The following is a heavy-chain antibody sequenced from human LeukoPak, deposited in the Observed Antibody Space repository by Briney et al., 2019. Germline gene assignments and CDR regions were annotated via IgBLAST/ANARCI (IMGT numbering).Heavy chain of an antibody. D-gene: IGHD3-10*01. J-gene: IGHJ4*02. CDR1: GFTFSSYG. CDR2: ISGSGGST. V-gene: IGHV3-23*01. Sequence: GGSLRLSCAASGFTFSSYGMSWVRQAPGKGLEWVSAISGSGGSTYYADSVKGRFTISRDNSKNTLYLQMNSLRAEDTAVYYCAKAWFRGVIIPYYWGQGTLVTVSS. CDR3: AKAWFRGVIIPYY.